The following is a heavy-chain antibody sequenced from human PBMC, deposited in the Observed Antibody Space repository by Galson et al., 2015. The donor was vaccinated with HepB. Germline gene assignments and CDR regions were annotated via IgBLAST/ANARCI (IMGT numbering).Heavy chain of an antibody. V-gene: IGHV1-18*04. CDR3: ARDWGHMVATIIDY. CDR1: GYTFTSYG. CDR2: ISAYNGNT. J-gene: IGHJ4*02. Sequence: SVKVSCKASGYTFTSYGISWVRQAPGQGLEWMGWISAYNGNTNYAQKLQGRVTMTTDTSTSTAYMELRSLRSDDTAVYYCARDWGHMVATIIDYWGQGTLVTVSS. D-gene: IGHD5-12*01.